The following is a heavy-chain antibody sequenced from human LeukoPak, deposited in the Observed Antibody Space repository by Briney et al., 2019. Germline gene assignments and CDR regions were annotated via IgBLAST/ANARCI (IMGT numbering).Heavy chain of an antibody. D-gene: IGHD3-10*01. CDR2: INRGGHT. V-gene: IGHV4-39*01. Sequence: SETLSLTCSMSSGSITAIDNHYWGWIRQPPGKGLEWIGSINRGGHTYYNPPLESRFTISVDTSKNQFSLMVTSVTAADTAAYYCAGQRAWFGEWAFDYWGPGTLVTVSS. CDR1: SGSITAIDNHY. J-gene: IGHJ4*02. CDR3: AGQRAWFGEWAFDY.